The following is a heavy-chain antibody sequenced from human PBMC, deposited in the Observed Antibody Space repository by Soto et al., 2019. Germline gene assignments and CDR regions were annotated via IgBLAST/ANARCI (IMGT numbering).Heavy chain of an antibody. Sequence: QVHLVESGGGVVQPGRSLRLSCAASGFPFTTYGMHWVREGPGKGLEWVAVISFDGSNTYYADSVKGRFTISRDNSKKTLYLQMNSLRLEDTALYYCVGGQYYFDYRGQGTLVTVSS. CDR2: ISFDGSNT. D-gene: IGHD3-10*01. CDR3: VGGQYYFDY. J-gene: IGHJ4*02. CDR1: GFPFTTYG. V-gene: IGHV3-30*03.